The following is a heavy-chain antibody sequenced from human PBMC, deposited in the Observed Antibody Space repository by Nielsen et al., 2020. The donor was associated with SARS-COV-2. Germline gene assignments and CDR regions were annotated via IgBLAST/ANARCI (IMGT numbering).Heavy chain of an antibody. CDR3: AREPRYCSSTSCQRYYGMDV. J-gene: IGHJ6*02. D-gene: IGHD2-2*01. V-gene: IGHV1-2*06. CDR2: INPNSGGT. CDR1: GYTFTGYY. Sequence: ALVKVSCKASGYTFTGYYMHWVRQAPGQGLEWMGRINPNSGGTNYAQKFQGRVTMTRDTSISTAYMELSRLRSDDTAVYYCAREPRYCSSTSCQRYYGMDVWGQGTTVTVSS.